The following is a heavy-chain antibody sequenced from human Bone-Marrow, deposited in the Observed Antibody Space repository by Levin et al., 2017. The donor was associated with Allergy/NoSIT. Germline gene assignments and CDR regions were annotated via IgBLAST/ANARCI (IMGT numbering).Heavy chain of an antibody. CDR3: AKTSKSAKLTGTFDAFDI. J-gene: IGHJ3*02. D-gene: IGHD1-20*01. CDR2: ISASGGSP. V-gene: IGHV3-23*01. Sequence: PPGGSLRLSCAASGFTFTSYAMNWVRQAPGKGLEWVSAISASGGSPHYADSVQGRFTISRDNSKNTLYLQMNSLRAEDTAVYYCAKTSKSAKLTGTFDAFDIWGQGTMVTVSS. CDR1: GFTFTSYA.